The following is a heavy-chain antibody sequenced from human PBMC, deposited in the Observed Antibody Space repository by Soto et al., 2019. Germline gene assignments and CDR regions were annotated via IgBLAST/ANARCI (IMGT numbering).Heavy chain of an antibody. CDR1: GGSISSGGFS. J-gene: IGHJ4*02. D-gene: IGHD2-8*01. V-gene: IGHV4-30-2*01. CDR3: ARVLMLFDVPTYFDS. CDR2: IFHTGTT. Sequence: QLQLRESGSGLVKPSQTLSLTCAVSGGSISSGGFSWSWIRQPPGKSLEWIGYIFHTGTTQYNPSLKSRVIISVDRSKNRFSLRLYSVTAADTAVYYCARVLMLFDVPTYFDSWGQGTLVTVSS.